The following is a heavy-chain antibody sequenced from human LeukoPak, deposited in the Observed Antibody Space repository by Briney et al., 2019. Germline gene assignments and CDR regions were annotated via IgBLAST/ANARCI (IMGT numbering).Heavy chain of an antibody. V-gene: IGHV3-21*01. J-gene: IGHJ4*02. CDR1: GFTFSSYS. Sequence: GGSLRLSCAASGFTFSSYSMNWVRQAPGKGLEWVSSISSSSSYIYYADSVKGRFTISRDNAKNSLYLQMNSMRAEDTAVYYCARSLYYSNYLFDYWGQGTLVTVSS. CDR2: ISSSSSYI. CDR3: ARSLYYSNYLFDY. D-gene: IGHD2-21*01.